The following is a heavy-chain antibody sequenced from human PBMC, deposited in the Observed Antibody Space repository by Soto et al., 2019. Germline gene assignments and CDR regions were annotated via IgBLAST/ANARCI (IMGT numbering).Heavy chain of an antibody. J-gene: IGHJ5*02. CDR3: ARDGYSYGYGFDP. V-gene: IGHV4-4*07. D-gene: IGHD5-18*01. Sequence: QVQLQESGPGLVKPSETLSLTCTVSGGSISSYYWSWIRQPAGKGLEWIGRSYTSGSTNYNPSLKSRVPMSVDTSKNQSSLKLSSVTAADTAVYYWARDGYSYGYGFDPWGQGTLVTVSS. CDR1: GGSISSYY. CDR2: SYTSGST.